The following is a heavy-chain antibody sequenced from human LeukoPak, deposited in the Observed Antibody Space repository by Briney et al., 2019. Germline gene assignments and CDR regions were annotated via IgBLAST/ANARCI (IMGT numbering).Heavy chain of an antibody. V-gene: IGHV3-33*01. J-gene: IGHJ5*02. CDR3: ARAALDSSSARSWFDP. Sequence: PGGSLRLSCAASGFTFSSYGMHWVRQAPGKRLEWVAVIWYDGSNKYYADSVKGRFTISRDNSKNTLYLQMNSLRAEDTAVYYCARAALDSSSARSWFDPWGQGTLVTVSS. D-gene: IGHD6-6*01. CDR2: IWYDGSNK. CDR1: GFTFSSYG.